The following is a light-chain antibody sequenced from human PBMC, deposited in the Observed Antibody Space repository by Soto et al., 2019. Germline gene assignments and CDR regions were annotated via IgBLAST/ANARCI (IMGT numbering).Light chain of an antibody. V-gene: IGKV3-20*01. Sequence: EIVLTQSPGTLSFSPGERATLSCRPSQSVSSSYLAWYQQKPGQAPRLLIYGTSNRATGIPDRFSGSGSGTDFTLTISRLEPEDFAVYYCQQYHTSLWTFGQGTKVDIK. CDR3: QQYHTSLWT. J-gene: IGKJ1*01. CDR2: GTS. CDR1: QSVSSSY.